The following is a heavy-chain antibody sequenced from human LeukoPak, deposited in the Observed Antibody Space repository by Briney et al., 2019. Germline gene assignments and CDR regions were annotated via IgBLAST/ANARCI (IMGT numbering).Heavy chain of an antibody. CDR1: GFTFSSYA. J-gene: IGHJ6*03. CDR3: ARARFDSGYGYYYYYMDV. V-gene: IGHV3-30*04. Sequence: GGSLRLSCAASGFTFSSYAMHWVRQAPGKGLEWVAVISYDGSNKYYADSVKGRFTISRDNSKNTLYLQMNSLRAEDTAVYYCARARFDSGYGYYYYYMDVWGKGTTVTVSS. CDR2: ISYDGSNK. D-gene: IGHD5-12*01.